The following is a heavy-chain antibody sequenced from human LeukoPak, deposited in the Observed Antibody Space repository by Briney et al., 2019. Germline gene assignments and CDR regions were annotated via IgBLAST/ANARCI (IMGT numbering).Heavy chain of an antibody. CDR1: GYTFTGYY. Sequence: ASVKVSCKASGYTFTGYYMHWVRQAPGQGLEWMGWINPNSGGTNYAQKFQGRVTMTRDTSISTAYMELSRLRSDDTAVYHCARVPKAYCSGGSCSNDYWGQGTLVTVSS. J-gene: IGHJ4*02. CDR3: ARVPKAYCSGGSCSNDY. V-gene: IGHV1-2*02. CDR2: INPNSGGT. D-gene: IGHD2-15*01.